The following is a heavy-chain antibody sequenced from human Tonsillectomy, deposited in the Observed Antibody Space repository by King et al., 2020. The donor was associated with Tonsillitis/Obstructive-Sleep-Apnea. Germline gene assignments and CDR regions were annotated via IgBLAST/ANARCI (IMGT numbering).Heavy chain of an antibody. Sequence: VQLVESGGGLVQPGGSLRLSCSASGFTFSSYAMHWVRQTPGKGLEYVSGISSNGGSAYYADSVKGRITISRDNSKNTLYLQMNSLRAEDTAVYYCVKLGGCGVLLSWGRGPLPTFS. CDR2: ISSNGGSA. CDR1: GFTFSSYA. CDR3: VKLGGCGVLLS. D-gene: IGHD3-10*01. V-gene: IGHV3-64D*06. J-gene: IGHJ4*02.